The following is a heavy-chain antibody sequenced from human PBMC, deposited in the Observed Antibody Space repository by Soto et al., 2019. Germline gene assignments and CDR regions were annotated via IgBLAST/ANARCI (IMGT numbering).Heavy chain of an antibody. D-gene: IGHD6-19*01. CDR2: ISGSGGGT. J-gene: IGHJ4*02. CDR1: GFTFSNSA. Sequence: EVQLLESGGVLVQPGGSLRLSCAASGFTFSNSAMSWVRQAPGEGLEWVSTISGSGGGTYFAGSVKGRFTISRDNSKNTLYLQMDSLRAEDTAVYYCAKEPGYSSGWYFDYWGQGTPVTVSS. V-gene: IGHV3-23*01. CDR3: AKEPGYSSGWYFDY.